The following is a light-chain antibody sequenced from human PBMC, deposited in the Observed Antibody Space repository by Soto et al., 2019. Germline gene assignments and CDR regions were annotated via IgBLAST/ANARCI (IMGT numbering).Light chain of an antibody. CDR1: QSVTSSY. CDR3: QQCGTSPLT. V-gene: IGKV3-20*01. CDR2: GAS. J-gene: IGKJ4*01. Sequence: EIVLTQSPGTLSLSPGERATLSCRASQSVTSSYLARYQQRPGQAPRLLIYGASSRATGIPDRFSGSGSGTDFTLTISRLEPEDFAVYYCQQCGTSPLTFGGGTKLEIK.